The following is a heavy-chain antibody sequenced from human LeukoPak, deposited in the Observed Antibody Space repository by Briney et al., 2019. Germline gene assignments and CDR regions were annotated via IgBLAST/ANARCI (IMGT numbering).Heavy chain of an antibody. J-gene: IGHJ4*02. V-gene: IGHV3-30*04. CDR3: ARDPSIAVAGTTLDY. CDR1: GFTFSSYA. Sequence: GGSLRLSCAASGFTFSSYAMHWVRPAPGKGLEWVAVISYDGSNKYYADSVKGRFTISRDNSKNTLYLQMNSLRAEDTAVYYCARDPSIAVAGTTLDYWGQGTLVTVSS. CDR2: ISYDGSNK. D-gene: IGHD6-19*01.